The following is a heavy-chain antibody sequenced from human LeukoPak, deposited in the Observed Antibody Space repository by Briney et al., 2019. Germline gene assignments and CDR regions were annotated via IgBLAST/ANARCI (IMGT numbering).Heavy chain of an antibody. CDR1: GGSISSNNW. J-gene: IGHJ4*02. V-gene: IGHV4-4*02. D-gene: IGHD1-26*01. CDR3: ARDPSGSYYGFDY. Sequence: PSGTLSLTCAVSGGSISSNNWWSWVRQPPGKGLEWIGEIYHSGSTNYNPSLKSRVTISVDKSKNQFSLKLSSVTAADTAVYYCARDPSGSYYGFDYWGQGTLVTVSS. CDR2: IYHSGST.